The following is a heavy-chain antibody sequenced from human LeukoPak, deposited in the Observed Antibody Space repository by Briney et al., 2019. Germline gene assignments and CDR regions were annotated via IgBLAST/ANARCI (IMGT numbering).Heavy chain of an antibody. Sequence: GGSLRLSCAASGFTFSSYSMNWVRQAPGKGLEWVSSISSSSSYIYYADPVKGRFTISRDNAKNSLYLQMNSLRAEDTAVYYCAREALSGSYYRVGYYYGMDVWGQGTTVTVSS. D-gene: IGHD3-10*01. CDR2: ISSSSSYI. CDR3: AREALSGSYYRVGYYYGMDV. CDR1: GFTFSSYS. J-gene: IGHJ6*02. V-gene: IGHV3-21*01.